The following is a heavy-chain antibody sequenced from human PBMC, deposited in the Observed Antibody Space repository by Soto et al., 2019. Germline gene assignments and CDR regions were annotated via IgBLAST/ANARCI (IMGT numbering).Heavy chain of an antibody. J-gene: IGHJ4*02. CDR2: FDPEDGET. D-gene: IGHD2-2*01. Sequence: ASVKVSCKVSGYTLTELSMHWVRQAPGKGLEWMGGFDPEDGETIYAQKFQGRVTMTEDTSTDTAYMELSSLRSEDTAVYYCWGIVVVPAADPFDYWGQGTLVTVSS. V-gene: IGHV1-24*01. CDR1: GYTLTELS. CDR3: WGIVVVPAADPFDY.